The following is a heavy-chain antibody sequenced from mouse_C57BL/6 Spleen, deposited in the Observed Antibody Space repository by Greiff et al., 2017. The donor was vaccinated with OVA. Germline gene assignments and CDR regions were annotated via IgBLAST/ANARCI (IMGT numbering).Heavy chain of an antibody. CDR3: ARAPDY. Sequence: EVQLQQSGPELVKPGASVKISCKASGYTFTDYYMNWVKQSHGQSLEWIGDINPNNGGTSYNQKFKGKATLTVDKSSSTAYMELSSLTSEDSAVYYCARAPDYWGKGTTLTVSS. CDR2: INPNNGGT. J-gene: IGHJ2*01. V-gene: IGHV1-26*01. CDR1: GYTFTDYY.